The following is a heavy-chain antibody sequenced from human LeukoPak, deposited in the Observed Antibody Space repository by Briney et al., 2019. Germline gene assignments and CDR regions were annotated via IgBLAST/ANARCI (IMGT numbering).Heavy chain of an antibody. D-gene: IGHD3-10*01. Sequence: GASVKVSCKVSGYTLTELSMHWVRLAPGKGLEWMGGFDPEDGEPIYAQKFQGRVTMTEDTSTDTAYMELSSLRSEDTAVYYCATSDERITMVRGVAVPGYYYGMDVWGQGTTVTVSS. V-gene: IGHV1-24*01. CDR1: GYTLTELS. CDR3: ATSDERITMVRGVAVPGYYYGMDV. CDR2: FDPEDGEP. J-gene: IGHJ6*02.